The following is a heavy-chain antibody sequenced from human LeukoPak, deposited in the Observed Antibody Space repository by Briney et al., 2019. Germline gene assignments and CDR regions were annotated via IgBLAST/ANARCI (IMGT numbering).Heavy chain of an antibody. J-gene: IGHJ4*02. CDR3: ATTPRSSTSASDDY. CDR1: GYTFTGYY. D-gene: IGHD2-2*01. CDR2: INPNSGGT. V-gene: IGHV1-2*02. Sequence: ASVKVSCKASGYTFTGYYMHWVRQAPGQGLEWMGWINPNSGGTNYAQKFQGRVTMTRDTSISTAYMELSRLRSDDTAVYYCATTPRSSTSASDDYRGQGTLVTVSS.